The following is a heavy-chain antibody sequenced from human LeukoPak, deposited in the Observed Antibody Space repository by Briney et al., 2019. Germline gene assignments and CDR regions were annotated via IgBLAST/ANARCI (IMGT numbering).Heavy chain of an antibody. CDR3: AKDEVGRCCSSTNCYGRFDY. D-gene: IGHD2-2*01. J-gene: IGHJ4*02. Sequence: GGSLRLSCAASGFTFSNYAMHWVRQAPGKGLEWVAVVSFAGNNDYYADSVKGRFTISRDNSKNTLYLEMNSLRAEDTAMYYCAKDEVGRCCSSTNCYGRFDYWGQGTLVTVSS. V-gene: IGHV3-30*18. CDR2: VSFAGNND. CDR1: GFTFSNYA.